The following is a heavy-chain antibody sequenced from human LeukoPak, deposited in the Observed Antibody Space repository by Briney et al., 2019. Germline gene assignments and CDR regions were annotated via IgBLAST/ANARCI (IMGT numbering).Heavy chain of an antibody. CDR2: ISSSSSYI. V-gene: IGHV3-21*01. CDR3: ARDLPSGYSSGWDYY. Sequence: GGSLRLSCAASGFTFSSYSMNWVRQAPGKGLEWVSSISSSSSYIYYADSVKGRFTISRDNAKNSLYLQMNSLRAEDTAVYYCARDLPSGYSSGWDYYWGQGTLVTVSS. D-gene: IGHD6-19*01. CDR1: GFTFSSYS. J-gene: IGHJ4*02.